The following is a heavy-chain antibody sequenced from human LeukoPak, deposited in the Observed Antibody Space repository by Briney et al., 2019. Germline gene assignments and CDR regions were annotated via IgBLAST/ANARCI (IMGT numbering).Heavy chain of an antibody. D-gene: IGHD2-2*01. CDR1: GFXFSDYY. J-gene: IGHJ5*02. Sequence: GGSLRLSCAASGFXFSDYYISWIRQAPGKGLKWVSYISTSSYTNYANSVKGRFTISRDNAKNSLYLQMNSLRAEDTAVYYCARAFRYCSSTSCYLDPWGQGTLVTVSS. CDR3: ARAFRYCSSTSCYLDP. V-gene: IGHV3-11*06. CDR2: ISTSSYT.